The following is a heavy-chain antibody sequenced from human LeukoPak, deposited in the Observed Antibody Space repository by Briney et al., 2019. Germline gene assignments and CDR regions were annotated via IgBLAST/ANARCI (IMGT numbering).Heavy chain of an antibody. CDR2: TYYRYKWYN. CDR1: GDSVPSNSAA. Sequence: SQTLSLTCAISGDSVPSNSAAWNWIRQSPSRGLEWLGRTYYRYKWYNDYAVSVKSRITINPDTSKNQFSLQLNSVTPEDTAVYYCARESRRITMIVLAFDIWGQGTMVTVSS. V-gene: IGHV6-1*01. J-gene: IGHJ3*02. D-gene: IGHD3-22*01. CDR3: ARESRRITMIVLAFDI.